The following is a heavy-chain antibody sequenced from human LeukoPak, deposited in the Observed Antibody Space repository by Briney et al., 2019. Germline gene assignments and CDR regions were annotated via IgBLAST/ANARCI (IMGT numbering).Heavy chain of an antibody. CDR2: MNPNSGNT. V-gene: IGHV1-8*01. D-gene: IGHD3-3*01. Sequence: ASVKVSCKASGYTFTSYDINWVRQATGQGLEWMGWMNPNSGNTGYAQKFQGRVTMTRNTSISTAYMEPSSLRSEDTAVYYCARVCPDYDFWSGYYNPLGYWGQGTLVTVSS. CDR3: ARVCPDYDFWSGYYNPLGY. CDR1: GYTFTSYD. J-gene: IGHJ4*02.